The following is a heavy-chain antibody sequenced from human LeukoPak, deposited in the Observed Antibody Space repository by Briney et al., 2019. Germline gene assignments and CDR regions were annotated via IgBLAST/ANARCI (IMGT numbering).Heavy chain of an antibody. Sequence: ASVKVSCKASGYTFTGYFMHWVRQAPGQGLEWMGWINPNSGGTNYAQKFQGRVTMTTDTSTSTAYMELRSLRSDDTAVYYCARPYDILTGYFDYWGQGTLVTVSS. J-gene: IGHJ4*02. CDR2: INPNSGGT. CDR1: GYTFTGYF. V-gene: IGHV1-2*02. CDR3: ARPYDILTGYFDY. D-gene: IGHD3-9*01.